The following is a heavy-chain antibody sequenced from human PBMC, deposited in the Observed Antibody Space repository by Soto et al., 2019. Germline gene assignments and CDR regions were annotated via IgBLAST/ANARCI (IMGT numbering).Heavy chain of an antibody. CDR1: GGSFSEYY. CDR2: INHSGST. CDR3: ARGRIMAQSSLHFDS. D-gene: IGHD3-9*01. V-gene: IGHV4-34*01. J-gene: IGHJ4*02. Sequence: XETLYLTCCVYGGSFSEYYWSWIRQPPGKGLDWIAEINHSGSTYYNPSLKSRVTISVDTSKNQFSLKLSSVTGADTALYFCARGRIMAQSSLHFDSWGQGTLVTVSS.